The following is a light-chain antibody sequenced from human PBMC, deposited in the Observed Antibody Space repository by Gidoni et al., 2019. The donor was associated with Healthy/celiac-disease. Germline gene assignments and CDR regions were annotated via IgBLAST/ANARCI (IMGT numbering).Light chain of an antibody. J-gene: IGKJ4*01. V-gene: IGKV1-39*01. CDR2: AAS. CDR1: QSISSY. Sequence: DIQMTQTPSYLSASVGDRVTITCRASQSISSYLNWYQQKPGKAPKLLIYAASCLQSGVPSRFSGCGSWPDFTLSISSLQPEVFATYYCQQSYSTPLTFGGGTKVDIK. CDR3: QQSYSTPLT.